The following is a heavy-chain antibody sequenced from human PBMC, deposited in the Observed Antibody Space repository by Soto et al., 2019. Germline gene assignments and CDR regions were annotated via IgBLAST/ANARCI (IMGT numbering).Heavy chain of an antibody. CDR3: AKDGLPGYGMDV. CDR1: GFTFSSYG. J-gene: IGHJ6*02. CDR2: ILFDGSNA. V-gene: IGHV3-30*18. Sequence: QVQVVESGGGVVQPGRSLRLSCAASGFTFSSYGMHWVRQAPGKGLEWVAVILFDGSNAYYVDSEKGRFTISRDNAKNTLYLQMNSLRAEDTAVYYCAKDGLPGYGMDVWGQGTTVTVSS.